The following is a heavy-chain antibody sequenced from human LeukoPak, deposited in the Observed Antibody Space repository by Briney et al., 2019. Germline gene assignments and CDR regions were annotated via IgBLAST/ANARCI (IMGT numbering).Heavy chain of an antibody. CDR3: AKDDAWLQFNN. V-gene: IGHV3-23*01. CDR1: GFTFSSHG. Sequence: GGSLRLSCAASGFTFSSHGMNWVRQAPGKGLEWISGISPSADITYYADSVKGRFTISRDNSENTVYLHMSSLRAGDTAVYFCAKDDAWLQFNNWGQGTLVTVSS. D-gene: IGHD5-24*01. J-gene: IGHJ4*02. CDR2: ISPSADIT.